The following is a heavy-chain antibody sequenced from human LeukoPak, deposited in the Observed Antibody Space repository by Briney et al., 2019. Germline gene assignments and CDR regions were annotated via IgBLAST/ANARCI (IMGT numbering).Heavy chain of an antibody. CDR2: INHSGGT. V-gene: IGHV4-34*01. J-gene: IGHJ4*02. Sequence: SETLSLTCAVYGGSFSGYYWTLIRQPPGKGLEWIGEINHSGGTNYNPSLKSRVTISVDTSKNQFSLKLSSVTAADTAVYYCARVPRGDSSSYKGVYWGQGTLVTVSS. CDR3: ARVPRGDSSSYKGVY. CDR1: GGSFSGYY. D-gene: IGHD3-22*01.